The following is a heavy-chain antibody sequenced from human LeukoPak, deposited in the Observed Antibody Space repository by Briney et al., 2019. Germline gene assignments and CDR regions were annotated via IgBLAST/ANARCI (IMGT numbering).Heavy chain of an antibody. CDR2: LNPNSGNT. D-gene: IGHD3-22*01. Sequence: ASVKVSCKASGYTFTSYDINWVRQATGQGLEWMGWLNPNSGNTGYAQKFQGRVTITTDESTSTAYMELSSLRSEDTAVYYCARDRHPHYYDSSGYTNAFDIWGQGTMVTVSS. J-gene: IGHJ3*02. CDR1: GYTFTSYD. V-gene: IGHV1-8*01. CDR3: ARDRHPHYYDSSGYTNAFDI.